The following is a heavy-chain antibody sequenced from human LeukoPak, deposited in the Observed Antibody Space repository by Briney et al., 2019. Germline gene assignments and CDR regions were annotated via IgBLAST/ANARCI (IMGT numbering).Heavy chain of an antibody. V-gene: IGHV4-39*01. CDR2: IYYSGDT. D-gene: IGHD1-7*01. J-gene: IGHJ4*02. CDR3: ARQLTATFDY. CDR1: GGSISSSSYY. Sequence: PSETLSLTCTVSGGSISSSSYYWGWIRQPPGKGLEWIGSIYYSGDTYSNPSLKSRVTISVDTSKKQFSLKLSSVTAAGTAVYYCARQLTATFDYWGQGTLVTVSS.